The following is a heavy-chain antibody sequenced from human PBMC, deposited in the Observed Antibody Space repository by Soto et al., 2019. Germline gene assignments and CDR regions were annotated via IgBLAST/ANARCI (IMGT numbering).Heavy chain of an antibody. Sequence: QLQLQESGPGLVKPSETLSLTCTVSGGSISSSSYYWGWIRQPPGKGLEWIGSIYYSGSTYYNPSLKSRVTISVDTSKNQFSLKLSSVTAADTAVYYCARHAKYSSGSDAFDIWGQETMVTVSS. D-gene: IGHD6-19*01. V-gene: IGHV4-39*01. CDR1: GGSISSSSYY. J-gene: IGHJ3*02. CDR2: IYYSGST. CDR3: ARHAKYSSGSDAFDI.